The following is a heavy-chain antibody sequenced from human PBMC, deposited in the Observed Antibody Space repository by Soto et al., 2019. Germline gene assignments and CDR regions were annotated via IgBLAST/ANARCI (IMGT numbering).Heavy chain of an antibody. CDR2: IYSGGST. D-gene: IGHD3-16*01. V-gene: IGHV3-53*05. CDR1: GFSVSSSH. J-gene: IGHJ4*02. Sequence: AGSLRLSCAVSGFSVSSSHMNWVRQAPGKGLEWVSVIYSGGSTYYADSVKGRFAVSRDNSMNTVFLQMTSLRAEDTAVYYCAKTASDFVYYIDFWGQGTLVSVS. CDR3: AKTASDFVYYIDF.